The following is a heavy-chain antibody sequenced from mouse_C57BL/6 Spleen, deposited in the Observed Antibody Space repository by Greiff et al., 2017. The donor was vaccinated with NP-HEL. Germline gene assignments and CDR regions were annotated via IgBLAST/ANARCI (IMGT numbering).Heavy chain of an antibody. CDR1: GYTFTSYW. Sequence: QVQLQQPGAELVRPGTSVKLSCKASGYTFTSYWMHWVKQRPGQGLGWIGVLDPPDRYPNSNKKLKGKATLTVDTSSSTAYMQLSSLTSEDSAVYYCARPYYYGSSYWYCDVWGTGTTVTVSS. CDR3: ARPYYYGSSYWYCDV. J-gene: IGHJ1*03. CDR2: LDPPDRYP. D-gene: IGHD1-1*01. V-gene: IGHV1-59*01.